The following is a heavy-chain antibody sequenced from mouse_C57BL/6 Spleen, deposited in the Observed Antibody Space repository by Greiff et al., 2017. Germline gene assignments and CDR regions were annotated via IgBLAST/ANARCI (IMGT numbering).Heavy chain of an antibody. CDR1: GYTFTSYW. CDR3: ARGGIRYAMDY. Sequence: VKLQQPGAELVKPGASVKLSCKASGYTFTSYWMQWVKQRPGQGLEWIGEIDPSDSYTNYNQKFKGKATLTVDTSSSTAYMQLSSLTSEDSAVYYCARGGIRYAMDYWGQGTSVTVSS. J-gene: IGHJ4*01. V-gene: IGHV1-50*01. CDR2: IDPSDSYT.